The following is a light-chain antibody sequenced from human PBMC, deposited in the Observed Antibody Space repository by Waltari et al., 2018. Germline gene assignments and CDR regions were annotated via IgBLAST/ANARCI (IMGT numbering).Light chain of an antibody. CDR1: NSNIGNKD. J-gene: IGLJ3*02. V-gene: IGLV1-51*01. CDR3: GTWDSSLSDVV. Sequence: QSVLTQPPSVSAAPGQKVTISCSGSNSNIGNKDVSWYQQVPGTAPKLLLYGNDKQPSGIPGLFSGFKAGTSATLGITGLQTGDEAEYYCGTWDSSLSDVVFGGGTKLTVL. CDR2: GND.